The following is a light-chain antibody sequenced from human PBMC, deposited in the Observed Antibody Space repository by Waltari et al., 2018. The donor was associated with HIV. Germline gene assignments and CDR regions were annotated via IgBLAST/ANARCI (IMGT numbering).Light chain of an antibody. V-gene: IGLV1-40*01. J-gene: IGLJ2*01. Sequence: QSVLTQPPSVSGAPGQRVTISCTGNSSNVGADYDVNWFQQLPGVPPNLLIYCYNYRPSGGPERFSASRSDSSGSLTIAELQAEDEADYHCQSYDKVLGSVVFGGGTTLTVL. CDR2: CYN. CDR1: SSNVGADYD. CDR3: QSYDKVLGSVV.